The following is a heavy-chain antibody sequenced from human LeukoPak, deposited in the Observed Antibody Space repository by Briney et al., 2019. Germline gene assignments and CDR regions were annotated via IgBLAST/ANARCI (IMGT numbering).Heavy chain of an antibody. J-gene: IGHJ4*02. Sequence: GGSLRLSCDASRFTFSDYGMHWVRQAPGKGLEWVAFIRYNGQLQMYGDSVRGRFIISRDNSMNRMYLQLNNVRSEDTAVYYCVKDQAGGWGQGTLVTVSS. CDR3: VKDQAGG. CDR2: IRYNGQLQ. V-gene: IGHV3-30*02. CDR1: RFTFSDYG. D-gene: IGHD6-19*01.